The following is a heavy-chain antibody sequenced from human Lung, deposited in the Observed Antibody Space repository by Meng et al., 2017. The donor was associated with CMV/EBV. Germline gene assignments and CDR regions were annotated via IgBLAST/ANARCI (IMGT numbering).Heavy chain of an antibody. CDR1: RLTFNGYD. CDR3: ARTLAGPFDS. CDR2: VSPKTGDT. D-gene: IGHD2/OR15-2a*01. Sequence: QVPLVQSGAEVKNPGASVKVSCKASRLTFNGYDIHWVRQAPGQGLEWMGSVSPKTGDTNFAQKFHGRVTLTRDTSNNTAYLGLNRLTSDDTAVYYCARTLAGPFDSWGQGTLVTVSS. J-gene: IGHJ4*02. V-gene: IGHV1-2*02.